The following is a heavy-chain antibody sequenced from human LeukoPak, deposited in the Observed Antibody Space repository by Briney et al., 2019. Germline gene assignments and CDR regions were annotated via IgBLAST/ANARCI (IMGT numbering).Heavy chain of an antibody. D-gene: IGHD3-22*01. CDR3: ATGLPTDYYDSSGYYGRPFDY. V-gene: IGHV1-69*05. J-gene: IGHJ4*02. Sequence: SVKVSCKASGYTFTGYYMHWVRQAPGQGLEWMGGIIPIFGTANYAQKFQGRVTITTDESTSTAYMELSSLRSEDTAVYYCATGLPTDYYDSSGYYGRPFDYWGQGTLVTVSS. CDR1: GYTFTGYY. CDR2: IIPIFGTA.